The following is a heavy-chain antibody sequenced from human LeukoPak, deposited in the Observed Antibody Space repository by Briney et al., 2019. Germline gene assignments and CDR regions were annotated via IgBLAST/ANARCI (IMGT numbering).Heavy chain of an antibody. CDR2: ISYDGSNK. CDR1: GFTFSSYG. Sequence: GSLRLSCAASGFTFSSYGMHWVRQAPGKGLEWVAVISYDGSNKYYADSVKGRFTISRDNSKNTLYLQMNSLRAEDTAVYYCAKGGDGYNYYFDYWGQGTLVTVSS. D-gene: IGHD5-24*01. V-gene: IGHV3-30*18. J-gene: IGHJ4*02. CDR3: AKGGDGYNYYFDY.